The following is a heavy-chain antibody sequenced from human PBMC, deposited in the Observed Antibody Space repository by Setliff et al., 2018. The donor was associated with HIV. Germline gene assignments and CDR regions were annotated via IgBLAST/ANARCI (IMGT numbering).Heavy chain of an antibody. CDR2: IYQSGST. CDR3: ANFLPDTAAAGPRFDY. D-gene: IGHD6-13*01. J-gene: IGHJ4*02. Sequence: LSLTCAVSGYSISSGYYWGWIRQPPGKGLEWIGTIYQSGSTYYNPSLKSRVTISLDTSKNHFSLKLSSVTAADTAVYYCANFLPDTAAAGPRFDYWGQGTLVTVSS. CDR1: GYSISSGYY. V-gene: IGHV4-38-2*01.